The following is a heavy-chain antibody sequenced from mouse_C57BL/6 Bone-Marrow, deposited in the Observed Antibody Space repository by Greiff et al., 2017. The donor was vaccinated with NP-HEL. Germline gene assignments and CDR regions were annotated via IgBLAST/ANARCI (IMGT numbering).Heavy chain of an antibody. CDR3: ARGGNYWYYFDY. D-gene: IGHD2-1*01. V-gene: IGHV1-47*01. Sequence: QVQLPQSGAELVKPGASVTLSCKASGYTFTTYPLEWVKQNHGKSLEWIGNFHPYNDDTAYNEKFKNKATLTVEKSSSTVYLELSRLTSDDSSVDYCARGGNYWYYFDYWGQGTTLTVSS. J-gene: IGHJ2*01. CDR2: FHPYNDDT. CDR1: GYTFTTYP.